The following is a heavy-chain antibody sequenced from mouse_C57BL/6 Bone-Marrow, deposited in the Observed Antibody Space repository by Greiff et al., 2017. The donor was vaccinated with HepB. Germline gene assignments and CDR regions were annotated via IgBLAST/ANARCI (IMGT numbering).Heavy chain of an antibody. CDR3: ARHDLGYYYGSSYDAMDY. V-gene: IGHV1-64*01. CDR1: GYTFTSYW. J-gene: IGHJ4*01. D-gene: IGHD1-1*01. Sequence: QVQLQQPGAELVKPGASVKLSCKASGYTFTSYWMHWVKQRPGQGLEWIGMIHPNSGSTNYNEKFKSKATLTVDKSSSTAYMQLSSLTSEDSAVYFCARHDLGYYYGSSYDAMDYWGQGTSVTVSS. CDR2: IHPNSGST.